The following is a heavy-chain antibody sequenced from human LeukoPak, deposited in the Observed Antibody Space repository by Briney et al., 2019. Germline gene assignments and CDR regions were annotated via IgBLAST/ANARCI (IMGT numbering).Heavy chain of an antibody. D-gene: IGHD2-2*01. CDR3: ARRRMGGCSSTSCRVLFDY. J-gene: IGHJ4*02. Sequence: ASVKVSCKASGYTFTSYDINWVRQATGQGLEWMGWMNPNSGNTGYAQKFQGRVTITRNTSISTAYMELSSLRSEDTAVYYCARRRMGGCSSTSCRVLFDYWGQGILVTVSS. CDR1: GYTFTSYD. CDR2: MNPNSGNT. V-gene: IGHV1-8*03.